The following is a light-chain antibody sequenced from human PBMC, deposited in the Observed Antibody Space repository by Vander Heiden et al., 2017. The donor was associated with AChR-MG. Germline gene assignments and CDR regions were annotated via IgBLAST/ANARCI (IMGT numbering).Light chain of an antibody. J-gene: IGKJ4*01. CDR1: ENVFTY. V-gene: IGKV3-11*01. Sequence: VFTQSPATLSVSPGERATLSCRASENVFTYLAWYQHRPGQAPRLLIYGASNRATGIPARFSGSGSGTDFTLTISSLEPEDFAIYYCHQRNSLPPTFGGGTRVEIK. CDR3: HQRNSLPPT. CDR2: GAS.